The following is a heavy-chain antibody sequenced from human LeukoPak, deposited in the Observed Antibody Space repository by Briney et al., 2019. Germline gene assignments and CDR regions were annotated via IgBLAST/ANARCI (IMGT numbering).Heavy chain of an antibody. CDR3: ARRTTVLIDY. D-gene: IGHD4-4*01. CDR1: GYSFSTHD. V-gene: IGHV1-8*01. J-gene: IGHJ4*02. CDR2: VNPNSGNT. Sequence: ASVKVSCKASGYSFSTHDINWVRQATGQGLEYMGWVNPNSGNTGYAQNFQGRVTMTRDTSTTTAYMELSSLRSEDTAVYYCARRTTVLIDYWGQGTLVTVSS.